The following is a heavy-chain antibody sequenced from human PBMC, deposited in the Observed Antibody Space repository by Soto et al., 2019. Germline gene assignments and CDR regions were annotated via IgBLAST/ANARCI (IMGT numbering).Heavy chain of an antibody. J-gene: IGHJ6*02. Sequence: QVQLVQSGAEVKKPGSSVKVSCKASGGTFSSYAISWVRQAPGQGLEWMGGIIPIFGTATYAQKFQGRVTITADESTSTAYMELSSLRAEDTAVYYCASYPVAAAARDYYYYGMDVWGQGTTVTVSS. CDR1: GGTFSSYA. D-gene: IGHD6-13*01. CDR2: IIPIFGTA. CDR3: ASYPVAAAARDYYYYGMDV. V-gene: IGHV1-69*12.